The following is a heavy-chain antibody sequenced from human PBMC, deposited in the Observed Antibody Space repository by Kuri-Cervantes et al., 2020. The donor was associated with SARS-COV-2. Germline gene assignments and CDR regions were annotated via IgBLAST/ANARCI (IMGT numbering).Heavy chain of an antibody. J-gene: IGHJ4*02. CDR1: GXSFSDXF. D-gene: IGHD5-12*01. CDR2: IDHSGRX. Sequence: GSLRLSXGXYGXSFSDXFXXWVRQSPGKGLEWIGXIDHSGRXXYNPTLKXXVTISRQTSTNXVSLKLRSVTVADSAVYYCAXXQRPTGYSXXDYYDYWGQGTLVTVSS. CDR3: AXXQRPTGYSXXDYYDY. V-gene: IGHV4-34*01.